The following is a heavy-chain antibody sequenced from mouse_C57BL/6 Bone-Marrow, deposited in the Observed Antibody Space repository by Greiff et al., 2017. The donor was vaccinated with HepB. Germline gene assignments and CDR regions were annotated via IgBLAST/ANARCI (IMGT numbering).Heavy chain of an antibody. CDR1: GYTFTDYY. V-gene: IGHV1-76*01. CDR2: IYPGSGNT. D-gene: IGHD1-1*01. CDR3: ARWDYGSSYGFAY. J-gene: IGHJ3*01. Sequence: VKVQQSGAELVRPGASVKLSCKASGYTFTDYYINWVKQRPGQGLEWIARIYPGSGNTYYNEKFKGKATLTAEKSSSTAYMQLSSLTSEDSAVYFCARWDYGSSYGFAYWGQGTLVTVSA.